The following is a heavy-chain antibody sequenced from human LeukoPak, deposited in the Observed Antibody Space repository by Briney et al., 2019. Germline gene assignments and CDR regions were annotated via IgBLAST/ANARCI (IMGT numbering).Heavy chain of an antibody. V-gene: IGHV1-46*01. Sequence: AASVKVSCKASGYTFTSYYMHWVRQAPGQGLEWMGIINPSGGSTSYAQKFQGRVTMTRDTSTSTVYVELSSLRSEDTAVYYCARSLYYYDSSGYPGDYWGQGTLVTVSS. D-gene: IGHD3-22*01. CDR1: GYTFTSYY. CDR3: ARSLYYYDSSGYPGDY. CDR2: INPSGGST. J-gene: IGHJ4*02.